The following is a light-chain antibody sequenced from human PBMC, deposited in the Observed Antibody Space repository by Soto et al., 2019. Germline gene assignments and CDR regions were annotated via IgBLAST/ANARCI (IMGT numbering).Light chain of an antibody. CDR2: EVS. J-gene: IGLJ3*02. CDR3: SSYAGSNSWV. V-gene: IGLV2-8*01. CDR1: SNDVGGYNF. Sequence: QSVLTQPPSASGSPGQSVTISCTGTSNDVGGYNFVSWYQQHPGKAPKLMIYEVSKRPSGVPDRFSGSKSGNTASLTVSGLQAEDEADYYCSSYAGSNSWVFGGGTKLTVL.